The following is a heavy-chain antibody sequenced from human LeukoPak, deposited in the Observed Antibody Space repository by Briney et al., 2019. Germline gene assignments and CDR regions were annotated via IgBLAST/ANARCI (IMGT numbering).Heavy chain of an antibody. CDR3: ARVGGRGIVVVPAAIRRIFFDY. CDR2: INHSGST. CDR1: GGSFSGYY. J-gene: IGHJ4*02. Sequence: SETLSLTCAVYGGSFSGYYWSWIRQPPGKGLEWIGEINHSGSTNYNPSLKSRVTISVDTSKNQFSLKLSSVTAADTAVYYCARVGGRGIVVVPAAIRRIFFDYWGQGTLVTVSS. D-gene: IGHD2-2*02. V-gene: IGHV4-34*01.